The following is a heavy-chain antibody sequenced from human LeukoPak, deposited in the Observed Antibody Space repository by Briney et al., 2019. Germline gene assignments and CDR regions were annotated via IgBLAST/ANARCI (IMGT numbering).Heavy chain of an antibody. Sequence: SETLSLTCTVSGGSISSYYWSWIRQPPGKGLEWIGYIYYSGSTNYNPSLKSRVTISVDTSKNQFSLKLSSVTAADTAAYYCARILWFGEFYFDYWGQGTLVTVSS. CDR3: ARILWFGEFYFDY. D-gene: IGHD3-10*01. CDR1: GGSISSYY. J-gene: IGHJ4*02. CDR2: IYYSGST. V-gene: IGHV4-59*01.